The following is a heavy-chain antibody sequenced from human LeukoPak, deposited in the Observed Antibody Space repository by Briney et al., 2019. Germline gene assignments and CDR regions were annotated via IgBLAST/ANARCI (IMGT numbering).Heavy chain of an antibody. CDR2: ISAYNGNT. V-gene: IGHV1-18*01. CDR1: GGTFSSYA. J-gene: IGHJ4*02. CDR3: ARDPGAVADPYYFDY. Sequence: ASVKVSCKASGGTFSSYAISWVRQAPGQGLEWMGWISAYNGNTNYAQRLQGRVTMTTDTSTSTAYMELRSLRSDDTAVYYCARDPGAVADPYYFDYWGQGTLVTVSS. D-gene: IGHD6-19*01.